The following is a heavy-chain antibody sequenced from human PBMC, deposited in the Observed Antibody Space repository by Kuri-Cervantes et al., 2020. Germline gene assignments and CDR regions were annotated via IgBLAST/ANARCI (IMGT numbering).Heavy chain of an antibody. CDR1: GFAFEDHA. D-gene: IGHD5-18*01. V-gene: IGHV3-48*01. CDR2: ISSSSSTI. J-gene: IGHJ4*02. Sequence: GGSLRLSCAASGFAFEDHAINWVRQAPGKGLEWVSYISSSSSTIYYADSVKGRFTISRDNAKNSLYLQMNSLRAEDTAVYYCAKDYHRDTAMVNGFDYWGQGTLVTVSS. CDR3: AKDYHRDTAMVNGFDY.